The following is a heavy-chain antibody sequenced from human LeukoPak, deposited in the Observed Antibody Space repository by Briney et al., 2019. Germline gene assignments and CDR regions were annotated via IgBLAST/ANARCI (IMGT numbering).Heavy chain of an antibody. CDR2: IYHSGST. CDR1: GYSISSGYY. D-gene: IGHD6-19*01. CDR3: ARTRQWLEYYFDY. V-gene: IGHV4-38-2*01. Sequence: PSETLSLTCAVSGYSISSGYYWRWIRQPPGKGLEWIGSIYHSGSTYYNPSLKSRVTISVDTSKNQFSLKLSSVTAADTAVYYCARTRQWLEYYFDYWGQGTLVTVSS. J-gene: IGHJ4*02.